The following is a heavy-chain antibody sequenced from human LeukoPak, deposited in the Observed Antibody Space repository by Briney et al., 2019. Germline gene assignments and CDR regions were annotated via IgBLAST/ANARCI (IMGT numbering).Heavy chain of an antibody. D-gene: IGHD1-26*01. J-gene: IGHJ3*02. CDR1: GFTFSSYW. CDR3: ARDFLLRSGSYERDAAFDI. CDR2: IKQDGSEK. Sequence: GGSLRLSCAASGFTFSSYWMSWVRQAPGKGLEWVANIKQDGSEKYYVDSVKGRFTISRDNAKNSLHLQMNSLRCEDTAVYYCARDFLLRSGSYERDAAFDIWGQGTMVTVSS. V-gene: IGHV3-7*01.